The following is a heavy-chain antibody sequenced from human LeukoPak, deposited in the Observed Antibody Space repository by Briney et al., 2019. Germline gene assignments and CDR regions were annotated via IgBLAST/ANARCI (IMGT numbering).Heavy chain of an antibody. V-gene: IGHV3-30*18. CDR1: GFPFNSYG. Sequence: GGSLRLSCAASGFPFNSYGMHWVRQAPGKGLEWVAVISYDGSNKYYADSVKGRFTISRDNSKNTLYLQMNSLRAEDTAVYYCAKAGHYYDSSGPYYFDYWGQGTLVTVSS. J-gene: IGHJ4*02. D-gene: IGHD3-22*01. CDR3: AKAGHYYDSSGPYYFDY. CDR2: ISYDGSNK.